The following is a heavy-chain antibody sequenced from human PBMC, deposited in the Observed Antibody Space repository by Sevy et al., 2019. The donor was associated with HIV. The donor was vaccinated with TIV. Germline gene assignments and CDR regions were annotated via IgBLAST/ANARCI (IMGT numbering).Heavy chain of an antibody. J-gene: IGHJ6*02. CDR3: AREGGYTDQGMDV. Sequence: GGSLRLSCAASGFTFSNYDMNWVRQAPGNGVEWVSYISSDSGRIYYADSVKGRFTISRDNAKNSQYVQMNRLRAEDTAVYYCAREGGYTDQGMDVWGQGTTVTVSS. CDR2: ISSDSGRI. V-gene: IGHV3-48*01. D-gene: IGHD5-12*01. CDR1: GFTFSNYD.